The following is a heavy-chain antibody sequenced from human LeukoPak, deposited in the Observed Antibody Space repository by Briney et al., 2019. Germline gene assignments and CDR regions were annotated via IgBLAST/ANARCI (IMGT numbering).Heavy chain of an antibody. Sequence: SETLSLTCSVSGGSISGYYWTWARQPPGKGLEWIGQIHYSGRADYNPSLKSRITMSVDTSRNQISLKLSSVTAADTAIYYCVRFGVNYDMDVWGQGTTVTV. CDR2: IHYSGRA. D-gene: IGHD3-16*01. V-gene: IGHV4-59*01. J-gene: IGHJ6*02. CDR3: VRFGVNYDMDV. CDR1: GGSISGYY.